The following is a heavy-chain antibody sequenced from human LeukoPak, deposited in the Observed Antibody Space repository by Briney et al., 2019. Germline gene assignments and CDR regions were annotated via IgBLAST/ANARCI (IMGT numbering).Heavy chain of an antibody. J-gene: IGHJ4*02. V-gene: IGHV3-74*01. CDR2: IKGDGIST. Sequence: GGSLRLSCAASGFDFSSIWMHWVRHAPGQGLVWVSCIKGDGISTNYADSVKGRFTISRDIAKNTLYLQMNSLRAEDTGVYYCAKDHYWSIDYWGRGTLVTVSS. CDR1: GFDFSSIW. D-gene: IGHD3-3*01. CDR3: AKDHYWSIDY.